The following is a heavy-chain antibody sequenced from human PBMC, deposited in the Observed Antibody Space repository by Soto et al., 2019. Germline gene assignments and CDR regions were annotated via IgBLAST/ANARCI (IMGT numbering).Heavy chain of an antibody. CDR2: ITPLFTAA. D-gene: IGHD6-19*01. V-gene: IGHV1-69*06. Sequence: GASVKVSFKASGCTFSSYAISWVRQAPGQGLEWMGGITPLFTAANYAQKFQGRVTITADISTRTVYMEVSSLRSEDTAVYYCARARIVVAGTIVDYWGQGTLVTVSS. CDR3: ARARIVVAGTIVDY. CDR1: GCTFSSYA. J-gene: IGHJ4*02.